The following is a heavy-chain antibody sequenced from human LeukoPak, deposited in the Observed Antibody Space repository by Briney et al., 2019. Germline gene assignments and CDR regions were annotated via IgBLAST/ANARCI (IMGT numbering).Heavy chain of an antibody. CDR3: ARTPPYYDILTGPFDY. CDR1: GFTFSSYA. J-gene: IGHJ4*02. CDR2: ISYDGSNK. Sequence: GGSLRLSCAASGFTFSSYAMHWVRQAPGKGLEWVAVISYDGSNKYYADSVKGRFTISRDNSKNTLYLQMNSLRADDTAVYYCARTPPYYDILTGPFDYWGQGTLVTVSS. V-gene: IGHV3-30-3*01. D-gene: IGHD3-9*01.